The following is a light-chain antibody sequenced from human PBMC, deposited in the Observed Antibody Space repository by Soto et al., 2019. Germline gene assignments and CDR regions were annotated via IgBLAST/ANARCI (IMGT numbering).Light chain of an antibody. J-gene: IGKJ4*01. V-gene: IGKV1-39*01. CDR3: QQSYSTPT. Sequence: DIQMTPSPSSLSASVVDRVTITCRASQSISSYLNWYQQKPGKAPKLLIYAASSLQSGVPSRFSGSGSGTDFTLTISSLQPEDFATYYCQQSYSTPTFGGGTKVDIK. CDR2: AAS. CDR1: QSISSY.